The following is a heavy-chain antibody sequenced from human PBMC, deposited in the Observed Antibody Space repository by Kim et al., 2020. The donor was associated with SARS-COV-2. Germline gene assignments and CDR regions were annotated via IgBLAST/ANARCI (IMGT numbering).Heavy chain of an antibody. CDR3: ARENMVRGVIITSDDAFDI. J-gene: IGHJ3*02. CDR1: GGSFSGYY. Sequence: SETLSLTCAVYGGSFSGYYWSWIRQPPGQGLEWIGEINHSGSTNYNPSLKSRVTISVDTSKNQFSLKLSSVTAADTAVYYCARENMVRGVIITSDDAFDIWGQGTMVTVSS. CDR2: INHSGST. D-gene: IGHD3-10*01. V-gene: IGHV4-34*01.